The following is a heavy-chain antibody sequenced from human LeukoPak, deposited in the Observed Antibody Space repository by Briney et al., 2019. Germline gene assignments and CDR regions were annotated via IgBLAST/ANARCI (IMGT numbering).Heavy chain of an antibody. D-gene: IGHD4-23*01. V-gene: IGHV3-23*01. Sequence: GGSLRLSCAASGFTFSTYAMSWVRQAPGKGLEWVSSISGSGDSTYYADSVKGRFTISGDNAKNSLYLQMNSLRAEDTAVYYSARDLTVVNFDYWGQGTLVTVSS. CDR2: ISGSGDST. CDR3: ARDLTVVNFDY. CDR1: GFTFSTYA. J-gene: IGHJ4*02.